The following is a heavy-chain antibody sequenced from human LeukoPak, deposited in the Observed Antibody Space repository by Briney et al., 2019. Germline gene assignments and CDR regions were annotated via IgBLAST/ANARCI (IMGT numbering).Heavy chain of an antibody. CDR1: GGTFRSKA. V-gene: IGHV1-69*05. Sequence: ASVKVSCKASGGTFRSKAISWVRQAPGQGLEWMGGIIPILDTSNYAQKFQGRVTITTDESTSTAYMELSSLRSEDTAVYYCARGALSRSLTGDLHYYMDVWGKGTTVSVSS. D-gene: IGHD7-27*01. CDR3: ARGALSRSLTGDLHYYMDV. CDR2: IIPILDTS. J-gene: IGHJ6*03.